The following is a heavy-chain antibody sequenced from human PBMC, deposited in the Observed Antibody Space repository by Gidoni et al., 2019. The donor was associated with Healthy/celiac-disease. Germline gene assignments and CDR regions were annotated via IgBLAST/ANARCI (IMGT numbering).Heavy chain of an antibody. CDR1: GGTFSSYA. Sequence: QVPLVQSRAEVKKPGTAVKVSYKASGGTFSSYAISWMRQATGQGLEWMGGIIPIFGTANYAQKFQGSVTITADESTSTAYMELSSLRSVDTAVYYCALNGGGYCGVDCYLHFDYWGQGTLVTVSS. D-gene: IGHD2-21*01. CDR3: ALNGGGYCGVDCYLHFDY. J-gene: IGHJ4*02. V-gene: IGHV1-69*01. CDR2: IIPIFGTA.